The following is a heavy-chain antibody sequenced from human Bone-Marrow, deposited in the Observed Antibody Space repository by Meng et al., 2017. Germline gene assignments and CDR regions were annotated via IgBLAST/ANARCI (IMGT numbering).Heavy chain of an antibody. Sequence: QVQLQGSGPGLVNPSGTLSLTCGVSGASVSSGYWWTWVRQPPGKGLEWIGEFHHSGTTNYNPSLRSRVTISVDTSKNQFSLRLTSVTAADTAVYYCAASSGWYRIDSWGQGTLVTVSS. CDR1: GASVSSGYW. CDR3: AASSGWYRIDS. V-gene: IGHV4-4*02. CDR2: FHHSGTT. D-gene: IGHD6-19*01. J-gene: IGHJ4*02.